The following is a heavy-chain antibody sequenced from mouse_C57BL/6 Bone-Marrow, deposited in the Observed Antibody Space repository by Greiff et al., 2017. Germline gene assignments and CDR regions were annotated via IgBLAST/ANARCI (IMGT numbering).Heavy chain of an antibody. CDR1: GFTFSDCG. V-gene: IGHV5-15*01. D-gene: IGHD2-4*01. J-gene: IGHJ3*01. Sequence: DVMLVESGGGLVQPGGSLKLSCAASGFTFSDCGMAWVRQAPRKGPEWVAFISNLAYSIYYADTVTGRFTISRENAKNTLYLEMSSLRSEDTAMYYCARQEGLRFAYWGQGTLVTVSA. CDR2: ISNLAYSI. CDR3: ARQEGLRFAY.